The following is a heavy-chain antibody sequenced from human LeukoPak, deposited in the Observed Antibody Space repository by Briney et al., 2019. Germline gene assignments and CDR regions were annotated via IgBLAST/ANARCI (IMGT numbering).Heavy chain of an antibody. CDR1: GYTFTGYY. J-gene: IGHJ4*02. CDR3: ARGRHYYDSSVNY. Sequence: GASVKVSCKASGYTFTGYYMHWVRQAPGQGPEWMGWINPNSGGTNYAQKFQGWVTMTRDTSISTAYMELSRLRSDDTAVYYCARGRHYYDSSVNYWGQGTLVTVSS. D-gene: IGHD3-22*01. CDR2: INPNSGGT. V-gene: IGHV1-2*04.